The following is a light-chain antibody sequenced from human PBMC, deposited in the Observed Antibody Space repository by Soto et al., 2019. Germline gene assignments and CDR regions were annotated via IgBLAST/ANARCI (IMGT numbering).Light chain of an antibody. V-gene: IGKV3-20*01. Sequence: EIVLTQSPGTLSLSPGERATLSCRASQTIGSNYLAWYQQKPGQAPKLLIYVASSRATGIPDRFSGSGSGTDFTLTISRLEPEDFAVYYCQQYGNSPPYTFGQGTKLEIK. CDR3: QQYGNSPPYT. CDR1: QTIGSNY. J-gene: IGKJ2*01. CDR2: VAS.